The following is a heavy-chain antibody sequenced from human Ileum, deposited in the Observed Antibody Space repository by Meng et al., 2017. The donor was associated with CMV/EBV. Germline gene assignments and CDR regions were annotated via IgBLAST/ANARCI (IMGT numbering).Heavy chain of an antibody. V-gene: IGHV4-34*01. D-gene: IGHD6-19*01. CDR1: VGSFGLDY. Sequence: FFVGSFGLDYWSWIRQPPGKVLEWIGEINHSGSTNYTPSLKSRVTISVDTSKNQFSLKLSSVTAADTAVYYCARGGGGWYLNWFDPWGQGTLVTVSS. CDR2: INHSGST. CDR3: ARGGGGWYLNWFDP. J-gene: IGHJ5*02.